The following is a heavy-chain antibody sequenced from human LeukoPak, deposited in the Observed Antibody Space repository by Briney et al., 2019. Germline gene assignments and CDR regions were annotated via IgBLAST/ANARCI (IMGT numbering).Heavy chain of an antibody. J-gene: IGHJ2*01. CDR3: TRDRSSTYFDF. D-gene: IGHD2-15*01. CDR2: VWYDGSNK. V-gene: IGHV3-33*01. CDR1: GFTFSKHG. Sequence: GTSLRLSGAASGFTFSKHGMHWVRQAPGKGLEWVAVVWYDGSNKYYAESVRGRFTISKDNSKNTLYLQMNSLRAEDTAVYYCTRDRSSTYFDFWGRGTPVTVSS.